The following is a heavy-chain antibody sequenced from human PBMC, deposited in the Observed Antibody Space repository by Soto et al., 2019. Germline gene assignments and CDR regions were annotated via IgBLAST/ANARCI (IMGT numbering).Heavy chain of an antibody. CDR1: GGSISNYY. CDR2: IYYSEST. V-gene: IGHV4-59*01. D-gene: IGHD4-17*01. Sequence: SETLSLTCTVSGGSISNYYWSWIRQPPGKGLEWIGYIYYSESTNYNPSLKSRVTISVDTSKNQFSLKLTSVTAADTAVYYCARARGDYGDYRWFDPWGQGTLVTVSS. CDR3: ARARGDYGDYRWFDP. J-gene: IGHJ5*02.